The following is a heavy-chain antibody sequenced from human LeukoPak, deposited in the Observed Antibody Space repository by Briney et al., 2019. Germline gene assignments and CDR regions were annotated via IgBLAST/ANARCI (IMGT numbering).Heavy chain of an antibody. CDR1: GFTFSSYG. V-gene: IGHV3-30*02. CDR3: ARDQPLYYYDSSGYNWFDP. J-gene: IGHJ5*02. Sequence: GGSLRLSCAASGFTFSSYGMHWVRQAPGKGLEWVAFIRYDGSNKYYADSVKGRFTISRDNAKNSLYLQMNSLRAEDTAVYYCARDQPLYYYDSSGYNWFDPWGQGTLVIVSS. D-gene: IGHD3-22*01. CDR2: IRYDGSNK.